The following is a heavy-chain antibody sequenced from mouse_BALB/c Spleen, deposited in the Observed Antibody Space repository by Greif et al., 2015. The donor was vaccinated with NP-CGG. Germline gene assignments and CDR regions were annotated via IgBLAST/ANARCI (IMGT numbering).Heavy chain of an antibody. CDR1: GFNIKDTY. CDR3: ARGVRLPRYFDV. CDR2: IDPANGST. D-gene: IGHD1-2*01. V-gene: IGHV14-3*02. Sequence: EVQLQQSGAELVKPGASVKLSCTASGFNIKDTYMHWVKQRPEQGLEWIGRIDPANGSTKYDPKFQGKATITADTSSNTAYLQLSSLTSEDTAVYYCARGVRLPRYFDVWGAGTTVTVSS. J-gene: IGHJ1*01.